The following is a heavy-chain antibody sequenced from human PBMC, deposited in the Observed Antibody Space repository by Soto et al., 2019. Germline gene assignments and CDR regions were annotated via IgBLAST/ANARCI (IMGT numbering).Heavy chain of an antibody. CDR3: ESRAVAEVEDV. V-gene: IGHV1-69*08. CDR1: GGTFSSYT. Sequence: QVQLVQSGAEVKKPGSSVKVSCNASGGTFSSYTISWVRQAPGQGLEWMGRIIPILGTANYAQKFQGRVTITADKSTSSAYIELNSLRSEDTAVYYCESRAVAEVEDVWGQGTTVTVSS. D-gene: IGHD2-15*01. J-gene: IGHJ6*02. CDR2: IIPILGTA.